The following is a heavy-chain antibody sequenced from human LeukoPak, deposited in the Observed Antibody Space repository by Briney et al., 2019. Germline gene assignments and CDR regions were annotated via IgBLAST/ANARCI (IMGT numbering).Heavy chain of an antibody. CDR1: GGSISNYY. CDR2: INHSGST. Sequence: PSETLSLTCTVSGGSISNYYWSWIRQPPGKGLEWIGEINHSGSTNYNPSLKSRVTISVDTSKNQFSLKLSSVTAADTAVYYCARRTTVTTLGYWGQGTLVTVSS. J-gene: IGHJ4*02. D-gene: IGHD4-17*01. CDR3: ARRTTVTTLGY. V-gene: IGHV4-34*01.